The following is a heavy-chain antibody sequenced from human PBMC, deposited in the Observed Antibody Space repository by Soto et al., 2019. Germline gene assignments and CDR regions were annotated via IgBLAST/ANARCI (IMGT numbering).Heavy chain of an antibody. CDR1: GFTFSSYA. D-gene: IGHD1-7*01. CDR3: AKDGWNYWGFDY. CDR2: ISGSGGST. V-gene: IGHV3-23*01. Sequence: GESLKISCAASGFTFSSYAMSWVRQAPGKGLEWVSAISGSGGSTYYADSVKGRFTISRDNSKNTLYLQMNSLRAEDTAVYYCAKDGWNYWGFDYWGQGTLVTVSS. J-gene: IGHJ4*02.